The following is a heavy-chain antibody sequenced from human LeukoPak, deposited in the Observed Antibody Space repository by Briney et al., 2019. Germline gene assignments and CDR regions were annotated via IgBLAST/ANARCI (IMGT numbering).Heavy chain of an antibody. CDR3: ARRDYGVAFDI. CDR1: GGSFSGYY. V-gene: IGHV4-34*09. D-gene: IGHD4-17*01. CDR2: INHSGST. Sequence: SETLSLTCAVYGGSFSGYYWSWIRQPPGKGLEWIGEINHSGSTNYNPSLKSRVTISVDTSKNQFSLKLSSVTAADTAVYYCARRDYGVAFDIWGQGTMVTVSS. J-gene: IGHJ3*02.